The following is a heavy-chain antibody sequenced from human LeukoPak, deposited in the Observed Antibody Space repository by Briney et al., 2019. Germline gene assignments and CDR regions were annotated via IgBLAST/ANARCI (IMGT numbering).Heavy chain of an antibody. CDR1: GFTFGGYA. CDR3: TRDRIASSIFGVVISPPDY. J-gene: IGHJ4*02. CDR2: IRSKAYGGTT. Sequence: GSLRLSCTASGFTFGGYAMSWVRQAPGKGLEWVGFIRSKAYGGTTEYATSVKGRFTISRDDSKSIAYLQMNSLKTEDTAVYYCTRDRIASSIFGVVISPPDYWGQGTLVTVSS. V-gene: IGHV3-49*04. D-gene: IGHD3-3*01.